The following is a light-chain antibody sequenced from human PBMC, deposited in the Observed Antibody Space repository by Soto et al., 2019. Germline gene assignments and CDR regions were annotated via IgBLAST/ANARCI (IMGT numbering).Light chain of an antibody. V-gene: IGLV1-51*01. J-gene: IGLJ2*01. Sequence: QSVLTQPPSVSAAPGQKVTISCSGRSSNIGNNYVSWYQQLPGTAPKLLIKDNNKRPSGIPDRFSGSKSGTSATLGITGLQTGDEADYYCGTWDSSLSAVVFGGGTKLTVL. CDR1: SSNIGNNY. CDR2: DNN. CDR3: GTWDSSLSAVV.